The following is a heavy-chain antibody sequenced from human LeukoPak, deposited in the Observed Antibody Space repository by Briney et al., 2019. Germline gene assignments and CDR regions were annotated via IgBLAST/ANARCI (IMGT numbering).Heavy chain of an antibody. J-gene: IGHJ4*02. CDR2: ISSNGRTT. Sequence: GGSLRLSCSASGFTFSSYAMHWVRQAPGKGLKYVSAISSNGRTTYYADSLKGRFTISRDNSKNTLYLQMSSLRAEDTAVYYCVKGAEAFCDSKSDYWGQGTLLTVSS. D-gene: IGHD3-22*01. V-gene: IGHV3-64*03. CDR1: GFTFSSYA. CDR3: VKGAEAFCDSKSDY.